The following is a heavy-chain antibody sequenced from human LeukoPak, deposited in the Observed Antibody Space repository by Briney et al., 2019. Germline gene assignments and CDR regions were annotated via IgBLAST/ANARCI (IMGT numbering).Heavy chain of an antibody. J-gene: IGHJ4*02. V-gene: IGHV4-38-2*02. CDR1: GYPISSGYY. CDR3: AREGGRIVVVYPFDY. Sequence: SETLSLTCTVSGYPISSGYYWGWIRQPPGKGLEWIGSIYHSGSTYYNPSLKSRVTISVDTSKNQFSLKLSSVTAADTAVYYCAREGGRIVVVYPFDYWGQGTLVTVSS. CDR2: IYHSGST. D-gene: IGHD3-22*01.